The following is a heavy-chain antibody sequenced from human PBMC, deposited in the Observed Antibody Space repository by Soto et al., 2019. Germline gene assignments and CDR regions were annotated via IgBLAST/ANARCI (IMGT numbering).Heavy chain of an antibody. CDR3: AREGFPYYHSSGYFVADY. CDR1: GYTFTGYY. CDR2: INPNSGGT. Sequence: GASVKVSCKASGYTFTGYYMHWVRQAPGQGLEWMGWINPNSGGTNYAQKFQGRVTMTRDTSISTAYMELSRLRSDDTAVYYCAREGFPYYHSSGYFVADYWGQGTLVTVSS. J-gene: IGHJ4*02. V-gene: IGHV1-2*02. D-gene: IGHD3-22*01.